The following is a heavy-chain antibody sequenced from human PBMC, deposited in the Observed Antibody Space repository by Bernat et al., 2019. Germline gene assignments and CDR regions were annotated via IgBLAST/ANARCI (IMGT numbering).Heavy chain of an antibody. CDR2: INGDGSNT. J-gene: IGHJ4*03. CDR1: GITFSGHW. V-gene: IGHV3-74*01. D-gene: IGHD3-10*01. Sequence: DVQLVESGGGLVQPGGSVRISCAASGITFSGHWMHWVRQAQGKGLVWVSRINGDGSNTYYADSVKGRFTISRDNAKNTLYLQMNSLRARDTALYYCIRGSGGYGDFDFWGQGTMVTVSS. CDR3: IRGSGGYGDFDF.